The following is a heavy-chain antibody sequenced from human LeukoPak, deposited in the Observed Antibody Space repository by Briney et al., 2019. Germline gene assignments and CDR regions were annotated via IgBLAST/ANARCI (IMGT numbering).Heavy chain of an antibody. J-gene: IGHJ3*02. Sequence: GGSLRLSCVASGFTFNSYTMNWARQAPGKGLEWISYIRSSDGTMSYADSVKGRFTISTDNAKNSLFLQMNSLSAEDTAVYYCARDHAYAFDIWGQGTMVIVSS. CDR2: IRSSDGTM. CDR3: ARDHAYAFDI. V-gene: IGHV3-48*01. CDR1: GFTFNSYT.